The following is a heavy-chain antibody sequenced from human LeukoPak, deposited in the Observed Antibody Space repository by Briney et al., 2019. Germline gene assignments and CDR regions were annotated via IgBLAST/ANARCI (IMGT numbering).Heavy chain of an antibody. Sequence: PGRTLRLSCAASGFTFSSYAMSWVRQAPGKGLEWVSAISGSTGSTYYADSVKGRFTISRDNSKNTLYLQMKSLRAEDTAVYYCAKDGERGSYSYFDYWGQGTLVTVSS. V-gene: IGHV3-23*01. J-gene: IGHJ4*02. CDR1: GFTFSSYA. CDR2: ISGSTGST. CDR3: AKDGERGSYSYFDY. D-gene: IGHD1-26*01.